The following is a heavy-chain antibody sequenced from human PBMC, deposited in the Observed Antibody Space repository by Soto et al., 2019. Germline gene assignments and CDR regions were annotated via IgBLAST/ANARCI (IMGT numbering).Heavy chain of an antibody. D-gene: IGHD3-16*01. V-gene: IGHV1-18*01. CDR1: GYTFTSYG. CDR2: ISAYNGNT. Sequence: QVQLVQSGAAVKKPGASVKVSCKASGYTFTSYGISWGRQAPGQGFAWMGWISAYNGNTNYAQKLQGRVTMTTDTDTSTAYMEVRSLRSVDQAVYYCARSLIPRWYFAYWGQGTLVTVSS. CDR3: ARSLIPRWYFAY. J-gene: IGHJ4*02.